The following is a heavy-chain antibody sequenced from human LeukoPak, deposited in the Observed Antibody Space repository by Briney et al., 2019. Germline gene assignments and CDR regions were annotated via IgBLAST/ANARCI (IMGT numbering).Heavy chain of an antibody. J-gene: IGHJ4*02. CDR1: GYTFTSYG. V-gene: IGHV1-18*01. CDR3: SRDYDILTGYPYYFDY. Sequence: ASVKVSCKASGYTFTSYGISWVRQAPGQGLEWVGWISAYNGNTNYAQKLQGRVTMTTDTSTSTAYKELRGLRSDDTAVYYCSRDYDILTGYPYYFDYWGQGTLVTVSS. CDR2: ISAYNGNT. D-gene: IGHD3-9*01.